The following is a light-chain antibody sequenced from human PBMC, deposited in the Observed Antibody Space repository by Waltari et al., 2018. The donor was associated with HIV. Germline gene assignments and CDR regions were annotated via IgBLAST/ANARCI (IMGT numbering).Light chain of an antibody. CDR3: ATLDDSLNGPV. J-gene: IGLJ2*01. V-gene: IGLV1-44*01. CDR2: GNN. CDR1: SSNIGDNA. Sequence: QSVLTQPPSVSGTPGQRVTISCSGGSSNIGDNAVSWYQQFPGTAPKLLIYGNNHGPSGCPSRCPGSKFGTSASLAISGLQSEDEADYYCATLDDSLNGPVFGGGTKVTVL.